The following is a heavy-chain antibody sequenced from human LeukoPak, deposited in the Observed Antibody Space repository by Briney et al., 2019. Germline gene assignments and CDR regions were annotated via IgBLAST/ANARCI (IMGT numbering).Heavy chain of an antibody. CDR1: GFTLSSYE. J-gene: IGHJ4*02. D-gene: IGHD6-13*01. CDR2: ISRTGNSI. CDR3: ARGPYSSNWYVDY. Sequence: AGSLRLSCAASGFTLSSYEMNRLPLAPGKGLVWISYISRTGNSIYYADSVKGRFTISRDSAKNSLYLQMNSLRAEDTAVYYCARGPYSSNWYVDYWGQGTLVTVAS. V-gene: IGHV3-48*03.